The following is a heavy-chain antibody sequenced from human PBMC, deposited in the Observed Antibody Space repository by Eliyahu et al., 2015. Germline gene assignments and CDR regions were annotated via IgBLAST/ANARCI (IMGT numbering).Heavy chain of an antibody. J-gene: IGHJ4*02. Sequence: QLQLQESGPGLVKPSETLSLTCTVSGXSISSSSYYWGWIRQPPGKGLEWIGSIYYSGSTYYNPSLKSRVTISVDTSKNQFSLKLSSVTAADTAVYYCARHARAVLHPEVWGQGTLVTVSS. D-gene: IGHD2/OR15-2a*01. CDR3: ARHARAVLHPEV. V-gene: IGHV4-39*01. CDR2: IYYSGST. CDR1: GXSISSSSYY.